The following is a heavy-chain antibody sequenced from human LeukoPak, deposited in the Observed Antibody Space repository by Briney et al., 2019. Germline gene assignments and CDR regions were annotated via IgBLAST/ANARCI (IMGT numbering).Heavy chain of an antibody. CDR1: GYTFTGYY. CDR3: VKMFYALCSYFDI. V-gene: IGHV1-2*02. D-gene: IGHD3-3*01. Sequence: ASVTVSCKASGYTFTGYYMSWVRQAPGQGLEWMGCINPNSGATNYAQKMQGRVTITRDTSTSTAYMELSRLRSDDTAVYYWVKMFYALCSYFDIWGQGTMVTVSS. J-gene: IGHJ3*02. CDR2: INPNSGAT.